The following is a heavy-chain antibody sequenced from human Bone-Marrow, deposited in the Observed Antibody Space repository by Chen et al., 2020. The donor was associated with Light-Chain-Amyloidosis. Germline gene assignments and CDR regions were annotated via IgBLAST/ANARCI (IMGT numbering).Heavy chain of an antibody. Sequence: EVQLVESGGGLLQRGGSLRLSCAASGFAFSSYAMSWVRQAPGKGLEWVSGISGSGGSRYYADSVEGRLTISRDNSKKTLYLQMNGLRAEDTAVYYCAKDISYDDILPDYPADAFDIWGQGTMVTVSS. V-gene: IGHV3-23*04. CDR2: ISGSGGSR. CDR3: AKDISYDDILPDYPADAFDI. D-gene: IGHD3-9*01. CDR1: GFAFSSYA. J-gene: IGHJ3*02.